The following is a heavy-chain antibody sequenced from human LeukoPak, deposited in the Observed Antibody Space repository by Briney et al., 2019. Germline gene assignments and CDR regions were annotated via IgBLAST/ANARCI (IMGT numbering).Heavy chain of an antibody. CDR2: ISRSGSTK. CDR3: AREHYYDSSGYYDY. Sequence: GGSLRLSCTASGFTFSDYNMRWIRQAPGKGLEWVSSISRSGSTKYYADSVKGRFTISRDNAKNSLFLQMNSLRAEDTAVYYCAREHYYDSSGYYDYWGQGTLVTVSS. V-gene: IGHV3-11*04. D-gene: IGHD3-22*01. J-gene: IGHJ4*02. CDR1: GFTFSDYN.